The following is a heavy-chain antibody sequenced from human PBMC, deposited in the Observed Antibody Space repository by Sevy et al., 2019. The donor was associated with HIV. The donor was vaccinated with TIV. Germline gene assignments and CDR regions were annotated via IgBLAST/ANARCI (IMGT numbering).Heavy chain of an antibody. CDR3: TREGYYGSGSSVDY. Sequence: GGSLRLSCTASGFTFGDYAMSWFRQAPGKGLEWVGFIRSKAYGGTTEYAASVKGRFTISRDDSKSIAYLQMNSLKTEDTAMYYCTREGYYGSGSSVDYWGQGTLVTVSS. CDR2: IRSKAYGGTT. V-gene: IGHV3-49*03. CDR1: GFTFGDYA. J-gene: IGHJ4*02. D-gene: IGHD3-10*01.